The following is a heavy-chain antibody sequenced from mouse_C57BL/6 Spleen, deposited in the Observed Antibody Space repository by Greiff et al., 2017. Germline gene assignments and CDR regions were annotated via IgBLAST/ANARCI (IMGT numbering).Heavy chain of an antibody. Sequence: QVQLQQPGAALVKPGASVKLSCKASGYTFTSSWMHWVKQRPGQGLEWIGMIHPNSGSTNYNEKFKSKATLTVDKSSSTAYMQLSSLTSEDSAVYYCARAGRAFDYWGQGTTLTVSS. CDR1: GYTFTSSW. D-gene: IGHD3-1*01. CDR3: ARAGRAFDY. V-gene: IGHV1-64*01. J-gene: IGHJ2*01. CDR2: IHPNSGST.